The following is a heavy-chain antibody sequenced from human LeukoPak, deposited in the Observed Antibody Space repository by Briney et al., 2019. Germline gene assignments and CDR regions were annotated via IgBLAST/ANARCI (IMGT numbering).Heavy chain of an antibody. Sequence: SHTLSLTCTVSGGSISSGDYYWSWLRQPPGRGLEWVGYIYYSGSTYYNPSLKSRVTISVDTSKNQSSLKLSSVTAADTAVYYCAREGKSGSPDYWGQGTLVTVSS. J-gene: IGHJ4*02. D-gene: IGHD1-26*01. CDR1: GGSISSGDYY. V-gene: IGHV4-30-4*01. CDR3: AREGKSGSPDY. CDR2: IYYSGST.